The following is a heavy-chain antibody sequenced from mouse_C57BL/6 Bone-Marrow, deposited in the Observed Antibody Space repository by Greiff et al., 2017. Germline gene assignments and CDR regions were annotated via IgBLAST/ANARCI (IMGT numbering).Heavy chain of an antibody. D-gene: IGHD1-1*01. V-gene: IGHV1-82*01. CDR1: GYAFSSSW. J-gene: IGHJ2*01. Sequence: QVQLQQSGPELVKPGASEKISCKASGYAFSSSWMNWVKQRPGKGLEWIGRIYPGDGDTNYNGKFKGKATLTADKSSSTAYMQLSSLTSEDSAVYFCASITTVVATNYWGQGTTLTGSS. CDR2: IYPGDGDT. CDR3: ASITTVVATNY.